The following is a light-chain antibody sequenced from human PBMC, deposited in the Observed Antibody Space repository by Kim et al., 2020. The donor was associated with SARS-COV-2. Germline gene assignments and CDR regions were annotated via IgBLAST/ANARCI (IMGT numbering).Light chain of an antibody. CDR2: ETS. V-gene: IGKV3-11*01. CDR3: QQRYNWPLT. J-gene: IGKJ4*01. Sequence: EIVLTQSPATLSLSPGERATLSCRASQSVGNSLAWFQQKPGQAPRLLIFETSNRATGIPDRFSGSGSGTAFTLTISSLEPEDFAVYYCQQRYNWPLTFGGGTKVDIK. CDR1: QSVGNS.